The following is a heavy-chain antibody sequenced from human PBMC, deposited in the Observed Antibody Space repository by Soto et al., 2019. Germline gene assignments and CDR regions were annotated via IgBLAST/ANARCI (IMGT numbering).Heavy chain of an antibody. V-gene: IGHV3-74*01. D-gene: IGHD2-21*02. CDR1: GFTFRNHW. CDR2: LNTDGSRT. Sequence: EVQLVESGGDLVQSVGSLRLSCAASGFTFRNHWMHWVRLSPGEGLVGVSRLNTDGSRTDYADSVKGRITISRDNAKNTLYLQMNSLRAEDTAVYYCARPRATANSAFDIWGQGTMVTVSS. CDR3: ARPRATANSAFDI. J-gene: IGHJ3*02.